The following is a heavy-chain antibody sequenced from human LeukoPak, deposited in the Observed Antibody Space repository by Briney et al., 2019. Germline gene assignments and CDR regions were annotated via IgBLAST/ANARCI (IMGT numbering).Heavy chain of an antibody. CDR3: ARDVEMATIAGGNDY. CDR1: GYNFTSNA. V-gene: IGHV1-2*02. CDR2: INPNSGGT. D-gene: IGHD5-24*01. J-gene: IGHJ4*02. Sequence: ASVKVSCKASGYNFTSNAMHWVRQAPGQGLEWMGWINPNSGGTNYAQKFQGRVTMTRDTSISTAYMELSRLRSDDTAVYYCARDVEMATIAGGNDYWGQGTLVTVSS.